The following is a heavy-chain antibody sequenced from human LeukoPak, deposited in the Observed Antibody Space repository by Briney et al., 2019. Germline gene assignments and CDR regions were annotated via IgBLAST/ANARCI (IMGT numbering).Heavy chain of an antibody. CDR3: SKGPWDLPHAFDI. J-gene: IGHJ3*02. CDR2: MSGSGDIT. CDR1: GFTFSSYA. D-gene: IGHD1-26*01. V-gene: IGHV3-23*01. Sequence: PGGSLRLSCAASGFTFSSYAMSWVRQAPGRGLECVSTMSGSGDITRYADSVKGRFVVSRDNSKNTLYLQMNSLRAEDTAIYYCSKGPWDLPHAFDIWGLGTMVTVSS.